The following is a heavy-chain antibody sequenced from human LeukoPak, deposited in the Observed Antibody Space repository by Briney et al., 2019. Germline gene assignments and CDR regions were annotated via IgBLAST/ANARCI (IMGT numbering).Heavy chain of an antibody. CDR2: INHSGST. V-gene: IGHV4-34*01. CDR3: ARGLTIWFGESDDAFDI. Sequence: SETLSLTCAVYGGSFSGYYWSWIRQPPGRGLEWIGEINHSGSTNYNPSLKSRVTISVDTSKNQFSLKLSSVTAADTAVYYCARGLTIWFGESDDAFDIWGQGTMVTASS. CDR1: GGSFSGYY. J-gene: IGHJ3*02. D-gene: IGHD3-10*01.